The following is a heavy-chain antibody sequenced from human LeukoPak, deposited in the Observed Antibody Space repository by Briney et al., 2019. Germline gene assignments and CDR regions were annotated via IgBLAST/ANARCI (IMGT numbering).Heavy chain of an antibody. V-gene: IGHV3-23*05. CDR3: TKYTKYDSSVGFDY. J-gene: IGHJ4*02. Sequence: GGSLRLSCAASGFTFSTYAMSWVRQAPGKGLEWVSTIDKSGRNTYYADSVKGRFTISRDNSKNTLYLQMNSLRAEDTAAYYCTKYTKYDSSVGFDYWGQGTLVTVSS. D-gene: IGHD3-22*01. CDR2: IDKSGRNT. CDR1: GFTFSTYA.